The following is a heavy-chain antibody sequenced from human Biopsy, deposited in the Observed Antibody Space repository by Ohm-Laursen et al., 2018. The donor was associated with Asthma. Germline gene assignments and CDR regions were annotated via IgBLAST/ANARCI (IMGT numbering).Heavy chain of an antibody. Sequence: SVKVSCKVSGYSLTDLSMHWVRQAPGQGLEWMGGHDHEEGETVNARRFQGRVTMTEDTSTDTAYMELSSLSSDDTAVYYCASDFPKDYVRYNFQFWGQGTLVTVSS. J-gene: IGHJ4*02. CDR2: HDHEEGET. CDR3: ASDFPKDYVRYNFQF. V-gene: IGHV1-24*01. CDR1: GYSLTDLS. D-gene: IGHD4-17*01.